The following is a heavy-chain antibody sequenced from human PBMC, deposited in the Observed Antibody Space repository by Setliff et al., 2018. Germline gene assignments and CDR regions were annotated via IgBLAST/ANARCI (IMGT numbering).Heavy chain of an antibody. V-gene: IGHV1-3*01. CDR3: ARDRGQLANGMDV. CDR2: INAGNGNT. D-gene: IGHD6-6*01. J-gene: IGHJ6*02. Sequence: ASVKVSCKASGYPFTSYAMHWVRQAPGQRLEWMGWINAGNGNTKYSQKFQGRVTITRDTSASTAYMELSSLRSEDTAVYYCARDRGQLANGMDVWGQGTTVTVSS. CDR1: GYPFTSYA.